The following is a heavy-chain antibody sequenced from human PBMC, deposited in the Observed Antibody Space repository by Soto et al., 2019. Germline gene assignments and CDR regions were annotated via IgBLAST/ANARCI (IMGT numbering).Heavy chain of an antibody. CDR2: IYHGGST. CDR3: ARVGLWFPYYYVTITHTLENSFDP. J-gene: IGHJ5*02. CDR1: GYSISSGYY. Sequence: SETLSLTCAVSGYSISSGYYWGWLRQPPGKGLEWIGSIYHGGSTYNNPSLNSRVTLSIDMTNNHASLILNSVTAADTAVYYGARVGLWFPYYYVTITHTLENSFDPWGQGTLVTVSS. D-gene: IGHD3-10*02. V-gene: IGHV4-38-2*01.